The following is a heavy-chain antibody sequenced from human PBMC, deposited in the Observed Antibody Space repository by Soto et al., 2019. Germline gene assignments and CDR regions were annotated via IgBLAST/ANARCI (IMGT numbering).Heavy chain of an antibody. D-gene: IGHD3-22*01. Sequence: GGSLRLSCAASGFTFSSYGTHWVRQAPGKGLEWVAVISYDGSNKYYADSVKGRFTISRDNSKNTLYLQMNSLRAEDTAVYYCAKDSHYYYDSSGSLGYWGQGTLVTVSS. CDR2: ISYDGSNK. CDR3: AKDSHYYYDSSGSLGY. J-gene: IGHJ4*02. CDR1: GFTFSSYG. V-gene: IGHV3-30*18.